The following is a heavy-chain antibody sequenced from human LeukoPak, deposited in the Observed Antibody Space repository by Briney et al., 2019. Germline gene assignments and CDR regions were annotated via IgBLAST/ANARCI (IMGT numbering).Heavy chain of an antibody. D-gene: IGHD3-3*01. Sequence: PSETLSLTCTVSGGSISSSSYYWGWIRQPPGKGLEWIGYIYYSGSTNYNPSLKSRVTISVDTSKNQFSLKLSSVTAADTAVYYCARLYDFWSGYYFDYWGQGTLVTVSS. CDR3: ARLYDFWSGYYFDY. CDR1: GGSISSSSYY. V-gene: IGHV4-61*05. J-gene: IGHJ4*02. CDR2: IYYSGST.